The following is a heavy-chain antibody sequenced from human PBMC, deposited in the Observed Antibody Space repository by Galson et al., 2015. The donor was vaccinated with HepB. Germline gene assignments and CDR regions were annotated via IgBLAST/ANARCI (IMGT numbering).Heavy chain of an antibody. CDR2: ISNYNGVR. V-gene: IGHV1-18*01. J-gene: IGHJ6*02. CDR3: ARDGDSSSWYGRYGMDV. CDR1: GYTFIKYG. Sequence: SVKVSCKASGYTFIKYGISWVRQAPGRGPEWMGWISNYNGVRNYAQKFQGRVTMTTDTSTSTAYTELRSLRSDDTAVYYCARDGDSSSWYGRYGMDVWGQGTTVTVSS. D-gene: IGHD6-13*01.